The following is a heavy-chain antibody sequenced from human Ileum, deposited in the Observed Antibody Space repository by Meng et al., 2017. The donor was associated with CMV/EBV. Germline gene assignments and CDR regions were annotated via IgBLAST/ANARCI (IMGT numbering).Heavy chain of an antibody. V-gene: IGHV3-74*01. CDR2: IYGTNT. J-gene: IGHJ4*02. CDR1: GFNINSFW. D-gene: IGHD3-3*01. Sequence: GGSLRLSCVVSGFNINSFWMHWVRQVPGRGLVWVSRIYGTNTYYADYVKGRFVISRDNAKNTLYLDMHNLRAEDTAVYYCLRGNSEYGVFAYWGQGNRV. CDR3: LRGNSEYGVFAY.